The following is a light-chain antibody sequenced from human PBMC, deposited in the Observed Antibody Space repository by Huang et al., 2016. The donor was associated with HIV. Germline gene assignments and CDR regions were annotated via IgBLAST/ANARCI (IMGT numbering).Light chain of an antibody. J-gene: IGKJ4*01. CDR1: QSINSY. V-gene: IGKV1-39*01. CDR3: QQSYNTPLT. CDR2: AAS. Sequence: DIQMTQSPSSLSASVGDRVTITCRASQSINSYLNWYQQKPGKAPKVLIYAASSLQSGGPSRFSGSGSVTDFTLTINSLQPEDFAIYYCQQSYNTPLTFGGGTRLEIK.